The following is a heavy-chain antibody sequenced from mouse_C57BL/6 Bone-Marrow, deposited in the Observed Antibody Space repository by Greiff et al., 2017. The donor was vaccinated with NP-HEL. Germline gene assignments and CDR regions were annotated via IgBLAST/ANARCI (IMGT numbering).Heavy chain of an antibody. CDR1: GFTFSSYG. Sequence: EVHLVESGGDLVKPGGSLKLSCAASGFTFSSYGMSWVRQTPDKRLEWVATISSGGSYTYYPDSVTGRFTISRDNAKNTLYLQMSSLKSEDTAMYYCARRGNQTYYYYAMDYWGQGTSVTVSS. CDR2: ISSGGSYT. V-gene: IGHV5-6*01. D-gene: IGHD2-1*01. CDR3: ARRGNQTYYYYAMDY. J-gene: IGHJ4*01.